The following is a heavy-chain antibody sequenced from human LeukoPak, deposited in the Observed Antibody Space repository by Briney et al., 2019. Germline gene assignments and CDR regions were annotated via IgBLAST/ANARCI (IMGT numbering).Heavy chain of an antibody. CDR3: AREEWSGRYYAGYFDS. CDR2: IWYDGSNK. J-gene: IGHJ4*02. D-gene: IGHD1-26*01. V-gene: IGHV3-33*01. CDR1: GFTFGSYG. Sequence: PGRSLRLSCAASGFTFGSYGMHWVRRAPGKGLEWVSVIWYDGSNKYYAVSVKGRFTISRDNSKNTLYLQMNSLRAEDTAVYYCAREEWSGRYYAGYFDSWGQGTLVTVSS.